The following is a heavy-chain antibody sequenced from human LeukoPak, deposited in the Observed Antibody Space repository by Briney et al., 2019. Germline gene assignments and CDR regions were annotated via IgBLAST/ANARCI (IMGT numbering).Heavy chain of an antibody. CDR3: AREGLEGQGYFDY. CDR2: IYHSGST. J-gene: IGHJ4*02. V-gene: IGHV4-30-2*01. D-gene: IGHD3-3*01. CDR1: GGSISSGGYS. Sequence: SETLSLTCAVSGGSISSGGYSWSWIRQPPGKGLEWIGYIYHSGSTYYNPSLKSRVTISVDRSKNQFSLKLSSVTAADTAVYYCAREGLEGQGYFDYWGQGTLVTVSS.